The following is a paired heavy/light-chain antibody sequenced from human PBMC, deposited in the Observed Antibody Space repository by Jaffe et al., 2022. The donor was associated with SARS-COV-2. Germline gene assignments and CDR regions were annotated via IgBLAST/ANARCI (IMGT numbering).Light chain of an antibody. CDR2: DVI. J-gene: IGLJ2*01. V-gene: IGLV2-11*01. CDR3: CSYAGSYTLV. Sequence: QSALTQPRSVSGSPGQSVTVSCTGTSSDVGGYNYVSWYQQHPGKAPKLIIYDVIKRPSGVPDRFSGSKSGNAASLTISGLQDDDEADYYCCSYAGSYTLVFGGGTKLTVL. CDR1: SSDVGGYNY.
Heavy chain of an antibody. CDR1: GYTLTNDD. CDR3: ARGLGEGATNWFDP. CDR2: MNPTTGNT. J-gene: IGHJ5*02. Sequence: QVQLVQSGAEVKEPGASVRISCKASGYTLTNDDVNWVRRASGQGLEWMGVMNPTTGNTIYAQKFQGRVTMTRDTSINTAYMELSSLRSEDTAVYYCARGLGEGATNWFDPWGQGTLVTVSS. D-gene: IGHD1-26*01. V-gene: IGHV1-8*01.